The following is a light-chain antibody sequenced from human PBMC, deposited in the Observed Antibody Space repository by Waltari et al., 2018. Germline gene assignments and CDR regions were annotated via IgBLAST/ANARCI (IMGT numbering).Light chain of an antibody. Sequence: EIVMTQSPATLSVSPGERATLSCRASQSVSSNLAWYQQKPGQAPRLLIYGAYTRATSIPARFSGSGSGIEFTLTISSLQSEDFAVYYCQQYNNWPPMYTFGQGTKLEIK. J-gene: IGKJ2*01. CDR3: QQYNNWPPMYT. CDR1: QSVSSN. CDR2: GAY. V-gene: IGKV3-15*01.